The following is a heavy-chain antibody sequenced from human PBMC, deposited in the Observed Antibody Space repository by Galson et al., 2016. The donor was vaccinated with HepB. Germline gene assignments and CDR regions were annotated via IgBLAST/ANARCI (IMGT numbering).Heavy chain of an antibody. V-gene: IGHV3-23*01. CDR3: AKDLLGGTFIPYFFDY. J-gene: IGHJ4*02. Sequence: SLRLSCAASGFSFSNSGMSWVRQAPGRGLEWVSGITRSGDATHYADFVRGRFTISRDNSKNTLYLQMNSLRAEDTAVYYCAKDLLGGTFIPYFFDYRGQGTLVTVSS. CDR1: GFSFSNSG. D-gene: IGHD1-26*01. CDR2: ITRSGDAT.